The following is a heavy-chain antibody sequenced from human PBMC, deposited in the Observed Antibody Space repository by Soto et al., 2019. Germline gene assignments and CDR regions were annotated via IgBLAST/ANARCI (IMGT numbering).Heavy chain of an antibody. CDR1: GFTFSDYY. V-gene: IGHV3-11*03. CDR3: ARKNYGSGSYPQAWDY. Sequence: PGGSLRLSCAASGFTFSDYYMSWIRQAPGKGLEWVSYISSSSSYTNYADSVKGRFTISRDNAKNSLYLQMNSLRAEDTAVYYCARKNYGSGSYPQAWDYWGQGTLVTVSS. CDR2: ISSSSSYT. J-gene: IGHJ4*02. D-gene: IGHD3-10*01.